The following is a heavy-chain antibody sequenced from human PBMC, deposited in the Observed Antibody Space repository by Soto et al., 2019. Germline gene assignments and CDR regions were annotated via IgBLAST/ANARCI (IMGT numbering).Heavy chain of an antibody. CDR2: LYYSVRT. CDR3: ARGDLGYCSSTSCYKSNFARWIGPYYYYGMDV. CDR1: GGSITSSGYY. J-gene: IGHJ6*02. D-gene: IGHD2-2*02. Sequence: SEILSLTCTVFGGSITSSGYYGSWIRQHKGKGLGWIGYLYYSVRTYYNRSLKSRVTKSVDTSKIQCSLNLCSVTAAGTAVYYWARGDLGYCSSTSCYKSNFARWIGPYYYYGMDVWGQGTTVTVSS. V-gene: IGHV4-31*03.